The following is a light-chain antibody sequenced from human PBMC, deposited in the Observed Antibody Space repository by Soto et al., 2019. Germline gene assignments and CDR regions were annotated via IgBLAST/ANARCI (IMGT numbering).Light chain of an antibody. CDR1: SSDVGSYNY. CDR2: DVS. J-gene: IGLJ2*01. Sequence: QSALTQPRSVSGSPGQSVAISCTGTSSDVGSYNYVSWYQQHPGRAPKLMIYDVSERPSGVPDRFSASKSGYTASLTISGLQAEDEDDYYCSSYAGSKMVIFGGGTKLTVL. V-gene: IGLV2-11*01. CDR3: SSYAGSKMVI.